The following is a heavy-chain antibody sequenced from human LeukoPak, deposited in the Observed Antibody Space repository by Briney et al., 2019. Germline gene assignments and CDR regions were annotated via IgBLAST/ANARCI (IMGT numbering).Heavy chain of an antibody. Sequence: GGSLSLSCAAAVFTFTHYAMHWVRQTTGKGLEWVAVIFYDGTIQYYSDSVRGRLIVSRDNPKNTLYLQMNSLRAEDTAVYYCARDSRITMIMGYEDYWGQGTLVTVSS. D-gene: IGHD3-22*01. CDR2: IFYDGTIQ. CDR3: ARDSRITMIMGYEDY. J-gene: IGHJ4*02. CDR1: VFTFTHYA. V-gene: IGHV3-30*03.